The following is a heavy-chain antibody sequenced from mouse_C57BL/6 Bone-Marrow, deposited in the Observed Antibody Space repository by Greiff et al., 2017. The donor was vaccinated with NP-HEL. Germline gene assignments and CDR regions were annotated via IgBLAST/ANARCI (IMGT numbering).Heavy chain of an antibody. CDR3: TRDDGSSPAFDV. V-gene: IGHV5-9-1*02. J-gene: IGHJ1*03. CDR2: ISSGGDYI. D-gene: IGHD1-1*01. CDR1: GFTFSSYA. Sequence: EVNVVESGEGLVKPGGSLKLSCAASGFTFSSYAMSWVRQTPEKRLEWVAYISSGGDYIYYADTVKGRFTISRDNARNTLYLQMSSLKSEDTAMYYCTRDDGSSPAFDVWGTGTTVTVSS.